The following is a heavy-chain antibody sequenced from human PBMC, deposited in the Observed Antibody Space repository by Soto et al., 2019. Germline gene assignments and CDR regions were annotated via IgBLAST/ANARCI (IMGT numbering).Heavy chain of an antibody. J-gene: IGHJ3*02. V-gene: IGHV1-69*04. CDR2: IIPILGIA. Sequence: ASVKVSCKASGGTFSSYTISWVRQAPGQGLEWMGRIIPILGIANYAQKFQGRVTITADKSTSTAYMELSSLRSEDTAVYYCARDLKQGQQLVRAGAFDIWGQGTMVTVSS. D-gene: IGHD6-13*01. CDR1: GGTFSSYT. CDR3: ARDLKQGQQLVRAGAFDI.